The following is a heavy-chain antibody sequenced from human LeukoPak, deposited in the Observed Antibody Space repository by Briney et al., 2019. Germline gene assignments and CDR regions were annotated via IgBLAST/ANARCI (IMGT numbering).Heavy chain of an antibody. Sequence: GGSLRLSCAASGFTFSSYAMSWVRQAPGKGLEWVSAISGSGGSTYYADSVKGRFTISRDNSKNTLYLQMNSLRAEDTAVYYCGRDSSGPEPYYFDYWGQGTLVTVSS. J-gene: IGHJ4*02. CDR3: GRDSSGPEPYYFDY. CDR1: GFTFSSYA. CDR2: ISGSGGST. V-gene: IGHV3-23*01. D-gene: IGHD3-22*01.